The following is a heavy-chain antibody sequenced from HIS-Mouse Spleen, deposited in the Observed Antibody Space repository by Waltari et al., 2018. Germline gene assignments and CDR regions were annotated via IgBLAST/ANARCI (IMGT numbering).Heavy chain of an antibody. V-gene: IGHV3-30-3*01. CDR1: GFTFCSYA. J-gene: IGHJ3*02. D-gene: IGHD1-7*01. CDR2: ISYDGSNK. Sequence: QVQLVESGVGVVQPGRSLRLSCAASGFTFCSYAMHWVRQAPGKGLEWVAVISYDGSNKYYADSVKGRFTISRDNSKNTLYLQMNSLRAEDTAVYYCARGGWNYDAFDIWGQGTMVTVSS. CDR3: ARGGWNYDAFDI.